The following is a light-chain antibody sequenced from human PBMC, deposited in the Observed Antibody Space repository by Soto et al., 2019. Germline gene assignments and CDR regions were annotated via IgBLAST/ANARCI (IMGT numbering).Light chain of an antibody. CDR3: QQYNSYPLT. J-gene: IGKJ4*01. CDR2: KAS. V-gene: IGKV1-5*03. Sequence: DIQMTQSPSTLSASVGDRVTITCRASQSISSWLAWYQQKPGKAPNLLIYKASSLESGVPSRFSGSGSGTEFTLTISSLQPDEFATYYCQQYNSYPLTCGGGTKVEIK. CDR1: QSISSW.